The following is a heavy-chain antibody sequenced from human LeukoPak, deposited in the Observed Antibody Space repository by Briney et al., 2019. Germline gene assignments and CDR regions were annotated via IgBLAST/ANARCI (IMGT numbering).Heavy chain of an antibody. D-gene: IGHD1-26*01. J-gene: IGHJ3*02. CDR2: INPNSGGT. Sequence: ASVKVSCKASGYTFIGYYMHWVRQAPGQGLEWMGWINPNSGGTNYAQNFQGRVTMTRDTSISTAYMELNRLRSDDTAVYYCAKKGGANTDAFDIWGQGTMLTVSS. CDR3: AKKGGANTDAFDI. V-gene: IGHV1-2*02. CDR1: GYTFIGYY.